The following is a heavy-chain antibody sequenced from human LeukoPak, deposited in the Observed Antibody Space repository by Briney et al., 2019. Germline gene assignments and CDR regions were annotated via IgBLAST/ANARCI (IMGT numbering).Heavy chain of an antibody. CDR3: ARDRRNWNGPYNWFDP. D-gene: IGHD1-20*01. CDR2: ISSSGSTI. J-gene: IGHJ5*02. V-gene: IGHV3-11*04. Sequence: GGSLRLSCAASGFTFSDYYMSWIRQAPGKGLEWVSYISSSGSTIYYADSVKGRFTISRDNAKNSLYLQMNSLRAEDTAVYYCARDRRNWNGPYNWFDPWGQGTLVTVSS. CDR1: GFTFSDYY.